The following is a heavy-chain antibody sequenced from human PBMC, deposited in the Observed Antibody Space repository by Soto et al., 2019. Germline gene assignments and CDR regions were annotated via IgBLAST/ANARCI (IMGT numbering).Heavy chain of an antibody. CDR2: INSDGGST. CDR1: GFTFSSYW. J-gene: IGHJ4*02. D-gene: IGHD2-21*01. V-gene: IGHV3-74*01. CDR3: ARENSPLADAY. Sequence: PGGSLRLSCAASGFTFSSYWMHWVRQAPGKGLVWVSRINSDGGSTSYADSVKGRFTISRDNAKNPRYLQMNGLRAEDTSVSYGARENSPLADAYWGKGPVVTVSP.